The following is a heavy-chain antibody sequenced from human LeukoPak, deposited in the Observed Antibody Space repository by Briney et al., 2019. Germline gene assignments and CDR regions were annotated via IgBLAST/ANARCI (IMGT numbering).Heavy chain of an antibody. J-gene: IGHJ3*02. CDR1: GGSISSGDYY. CDR2: IYYSGST. V-gene: IGHV4-30-4*01. D-gene: IGHD3-10*01. CDR3: ARDSMVRGVIIKGQAFDI. Sequence: SETLSLTCTVSGGSISSGDYYWSWIRQPPGKGLEWIGYIYYSGSTYYNPSLKSRVTISVDTSKNQFSLKLSSVTAADTTVYYCARDSMVRGVIIKGQAFDIWGQGTMVTVSS.